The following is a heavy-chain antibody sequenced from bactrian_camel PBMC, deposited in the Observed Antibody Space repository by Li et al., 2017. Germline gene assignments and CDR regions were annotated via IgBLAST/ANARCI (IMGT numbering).Heavy chain of an antibody. CDR1: GYTFSRNC. CDR3: AAKPRGWGCTLEADPFAGFQY. J-gene: IGHJ4*01. Sequence: HVQLVESGGGSVQPGGSLRLSCTVSGYTFSRNCLGWFRQAPGKEREAVASIYSGGRGTYYADSVKGRFTMSRDNAQNTMTLQMSGLKPEDTAMYYCAAKPRGWGCTLEADPFAGFQYWGQGTQVTVS. V-gene: IGHV3S54*01. CDR2: IYSGGRGT. D-gene: IGHD6*01.